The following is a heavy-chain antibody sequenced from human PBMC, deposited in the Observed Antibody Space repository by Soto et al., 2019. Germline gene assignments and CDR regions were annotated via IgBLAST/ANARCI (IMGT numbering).Heavy chain of an antibody. D-gene: IGHD5-12*01. CDR1: GFTFSSYA. V-gene: IGHV3-23*01. Sequence: GGSLRLSCAASGFTFSSYAMSWVRQAPGKGLEWVSAISGSGGSTYYADSVKGRFTISRDNSKNTLYLQMNSLRAEDTAVYYCAKRPPKTLRRYYYGMDVWGQGTTVTVSS. J-gene: IGHJ6*02. CDR3: AKRPPKTLRRYYYGMDV. CDR2: ISGSGGST.